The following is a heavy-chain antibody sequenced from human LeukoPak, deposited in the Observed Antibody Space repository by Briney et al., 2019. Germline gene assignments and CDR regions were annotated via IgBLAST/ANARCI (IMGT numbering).Heavy chain of an antibody. V-gene: IGHV3-48*04. Sequence: TGGSLRLSCAASGFTFSSYSMNWVRQVPGKGLEWVAYIRSSGNTIYYADSVKGRFAISRDNAKKSLYLQMNSLRVEDTAVYYCATFDYLADYFQHWGHGTLVIVSS. CDR2: IRSSGNTI. D-gene: IGHD3-9*01. CDR3: ATFDYLADYFQH. CDR1: GFTFSSYS. J-gene: IGHJ1*01.